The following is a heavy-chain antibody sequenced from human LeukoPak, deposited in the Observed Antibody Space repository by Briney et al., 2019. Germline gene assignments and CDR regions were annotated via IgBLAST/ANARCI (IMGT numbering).Heavy chain of an antibody. J-gene: IGHJ4*02. D-gene: IGHD3-22*01. CDR1: GFTFSSYW. Sequence: PGGSLRLSCAASGFTFSSYWMSWVRQAPGRGLEWVANIKQDGSEKYYVDSVKGRFTISRDNAKKSLYLQMNSLRAEDTAMYYCARTTNYDSSRYHYYFDYWGQGTLVTVSS. CDR2: IKQDGSEK. CDR3: ARTTNYDSSRYHYYFDY. V-gene: IGHV3-7*05.